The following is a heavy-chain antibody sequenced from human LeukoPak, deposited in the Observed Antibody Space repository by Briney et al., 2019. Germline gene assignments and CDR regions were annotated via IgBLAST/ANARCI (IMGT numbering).Heavy chain of an antibody. Sequence: TSETLSLTCTVSGGSISNYYWSWIRQPAGKGLEWIGRINTSGSTNCNPSLKSRVTMSVDTSKNQFSLKLTSVTAADTAVYYCARYLSSGLDSWGQGTLVTVSS. CDR3: ARYLSSGLDS. J-gene: IGHJ4*02. CDR1: GGSISNYY. CDR2: INTSGST. D-gene: IGHD6-19*01. V-gene: IGHV4-4*07.